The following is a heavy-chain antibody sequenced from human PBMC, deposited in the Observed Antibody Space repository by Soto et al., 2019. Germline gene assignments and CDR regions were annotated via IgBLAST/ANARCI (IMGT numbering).Heavy chain of an antibody. V-gene: IGHV3-23*01. D-gene: IGHD3-10*01. CDR3: APPGGSGSFLYYFDY. J-gene: IGHJ4*02. CDR2: ISGSGGST. Sequence: GGSLRLSCAASGFTFSSYAMSWVRQAPGKGLEWVSAISGSGGSTYYADSVKGQFTISRDNFKNTLYLQMNSLRAEDTAVYYCAPPGGSGSFLYYFDYWGQGTLVTVSS. CDR1: GFTFSSYA.